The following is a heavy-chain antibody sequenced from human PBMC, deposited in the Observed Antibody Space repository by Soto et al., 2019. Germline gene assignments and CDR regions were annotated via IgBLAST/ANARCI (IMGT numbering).Heavy chain of an antibody. CDR3: AKVSDYIWGSYRYFDY. D-gene: IGHD3-16*02. Sequence: EVQLLESGGGLVQPGGSLRLSCAASGFTFSSYAMSWVRQAPGKGLEWVSAISGSGGSTYYADSVKGRFTISRDNPKNTLYLKMNSLRAEDTAVYYCAKVSDYIWGSYRYFDYWGQGTLVTVSS. J-gene: IGHJ4*02. CDR1: GFTFSSYA. CDR2: ISGSGGST. V-gene: IGHV3-23*01.